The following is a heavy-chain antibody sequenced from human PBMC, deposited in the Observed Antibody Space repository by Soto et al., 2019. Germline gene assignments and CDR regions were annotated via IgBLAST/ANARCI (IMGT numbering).Heavy chain of an antibody. CDR3: ARDHIAAAGTGWDYYGMDV. Sequence: PSETLSLTCTVSGGSISRGGYYWSWIRQHPGKGLEWIGYIYYSGSTYYNPSLKSRVTISVDTSKNQFSLKLSSVTAADTAVYYCARDHIAAAGTGWDYYGMDVWGQATTLTVSS. V-gene: IGHV4-31*02. D-gene: IGHD6-13*01. CDR1: GGSISRGGYY. CDR2: IYYSGST. J-gene: IGHJ6*02.